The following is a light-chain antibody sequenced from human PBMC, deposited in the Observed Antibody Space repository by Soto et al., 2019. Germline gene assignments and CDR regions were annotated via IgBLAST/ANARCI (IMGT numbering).Light chain of an antibody. CDR2: EVS. Sequence: QSGLNQPASASGSPGQSITISCSGTSRYVGAYNYVSWYQQHPGKAPRLMIYEVSNRPSGVSNRFSGSKSGNTASLTISGLQAEDEADYYCSSYTSSSTWVFGGGTKVTVL. CDR3: SSYTSSSTWV. V-gene: IGLV2-14*01. CDR1: SRYVGAYNY. J-gene: IGLJ3*02.